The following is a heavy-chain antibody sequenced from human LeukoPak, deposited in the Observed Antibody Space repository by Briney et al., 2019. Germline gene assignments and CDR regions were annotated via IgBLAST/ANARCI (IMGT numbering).Heavy chain of an antibody. CDR1: GFTFSSYA. Sequence: GGSLRLSCAASGFTFSSYAMHWVRQATGKGLEWVSGINPAGDTYYPGSVKGRFTISREDVKNSFYLQMNSLRVGDTAVYYCARGDCSGGSCSSMDVWGQGTTVTVSS. CDR3: ARGDCSGGSCSSMDV. V-gene: IGHV3-13*04. D-gene: IGHD2-15*01. J-gene: IGHJ6*02. CDR2: INPAGDT.